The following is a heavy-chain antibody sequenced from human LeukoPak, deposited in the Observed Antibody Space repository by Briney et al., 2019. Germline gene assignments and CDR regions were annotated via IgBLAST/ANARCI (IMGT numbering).Heavy chain of an antibody. CDR2: ITNDGSST. CDR3: ASHYDSSGYYFRN. D-gene: IGHD3-22*01. Sequence: PGGSLRLSCAASGFTFSNAWMNWVRQAPGKGLVWVSRITNDGSSTTYADSVKGRFTISRDNAKNMLYLQVNSLRAEDTAVYYCASHYDSSGYYFRNWGQGTLVTVSS. V-gene: IGHV3-74*01. J-gene: IGHJ4*02. CDR1: GFTFSNAW.